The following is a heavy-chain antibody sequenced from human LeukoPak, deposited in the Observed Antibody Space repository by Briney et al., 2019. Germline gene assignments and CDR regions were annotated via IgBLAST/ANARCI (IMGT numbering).Heavy chain of an antibody. J-gene: IGHJ4*02. CDR1: GGTFSSYA. CDR3: ARSSLYSSSWYEHPSLGEDY. Sequence: SVKVSCKASGGTFSSYAISWVRQAPGQRLEWMGGIIPIFGTANYAQKFHGRVTITADEATSTDYMELSSLRSEDTAVYYCARSSLYSSSWYEHPSLGEDYWGQGTLVTVSS. CDR2: IIPIFGTA. V-gene: IGHV1-69*13. D-gene: IGHD6-13*01.